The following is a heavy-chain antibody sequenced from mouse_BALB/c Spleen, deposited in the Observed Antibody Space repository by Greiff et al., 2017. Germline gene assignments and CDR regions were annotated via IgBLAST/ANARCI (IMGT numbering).Heavy chain of an antibody. D-gene: IGHD1-1*01. J-gene: IGHJ3*01. CDR2: INSNGGST. CDR3: ARGYYGSRSWFAY. CDR1: GFTFSSYG. Sequence: EVKVVESGGGLVQPGGSLKLSCAASGFTFSSYGMSWVRQTPDKRLELVATINSNGGSTYYPDSVKGRFTISRDNAKNTLYLQMSSLKSEDTAMYYCARGYYGSRSWFAYWGQGTLVTVSA. V-gene: IGHV5-6-3*01.